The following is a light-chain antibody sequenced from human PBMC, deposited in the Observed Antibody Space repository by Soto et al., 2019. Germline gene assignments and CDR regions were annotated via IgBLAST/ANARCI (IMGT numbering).Light chain of an antibody. J-gene: IGKJ5*01. CDR2: AAS. CDR1: QSISSY. CDR3: QQSYSTPRIT. Sequence: IQMTQSPSSLSASVGDRVTIPCRARQSISSYLIWYQQKPGKAPQLLIYAASSLQSGVPSRFSGSGSGTDVTLTISRLQPEDFATDYWQQSYSTPRITFGQGTRLEIK. V-gene: IGKV1-39*01.